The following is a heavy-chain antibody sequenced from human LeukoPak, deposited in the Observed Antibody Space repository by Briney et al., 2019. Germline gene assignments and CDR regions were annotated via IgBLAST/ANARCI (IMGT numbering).Heavy chain of an antibody. CDR1: GGSISSYY. V-gene: IGHV4-4*07. J-gene: IGHJ5*02. D-gene: IGHD6-13*01. Sequence: SETLSLTYTVSGGSISSYYWSWIRQPAGKGLEWIGGIYTSGSTNYNPSIKSRVTMSVDTSKNELSLKLSAVTDADTAVYYCARGIAAAGFTNWFDPWGQGTLVTVSS. CDR2: IYTSGST. CDR3: ARGIAAAGFTNWFDP.